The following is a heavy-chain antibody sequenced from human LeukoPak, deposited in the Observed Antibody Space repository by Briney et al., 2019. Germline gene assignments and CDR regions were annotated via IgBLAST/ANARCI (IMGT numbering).Heavy chain of an antibody. J-gene: IGHJ4*02. Sequence: ASVKVSCKASGYTFTGYYMHWVRQAPGQGLEWMGWINPNSGGTNYAQKFQGRVTMTRDTSISTAYMELSRLRSDDTAVYYCAKGEPSHDYGDYETAPEFDYWGQGTLVTVSS. D-gene: IGHD4-17*01. CDR1: GYTFTGYY. CDR3: AKGEPSHDYGDYETAPEFDY. V-gene: IGHV1-2*02. CDR2: INPNSGGT.